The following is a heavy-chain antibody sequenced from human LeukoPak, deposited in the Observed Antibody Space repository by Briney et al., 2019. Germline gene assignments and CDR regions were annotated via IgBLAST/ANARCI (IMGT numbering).Heavy chain of an antibody. Sequence: GGSLRLSCAASGFTFSSYAMSWVRQAPGKGLEWVSVISDSGGSTYYADSVKGRFTISRDNFKNTLYLQMNSLRAEDTAIYYCAKNRDSSAYYHDAIDIWGRGTMVTVSS. CDR3: AKNRDSSAYYHDAIDI. D-gene: IGHD3-22*01. V-gene: IGHV3-23*01. CDR1: GFTFSSYA. CDR2: ISDSGGST. J-gene: IGHJ3*02.